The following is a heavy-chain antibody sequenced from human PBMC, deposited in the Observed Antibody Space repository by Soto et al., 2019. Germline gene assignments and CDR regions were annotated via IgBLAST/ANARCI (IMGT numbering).Heavy chain of an antibody. CDR3: ARDWGRYDYIWGSYRLDAFDI. V-gene: IGHV1-18*01. J-gene: IGHJ3*02. CDR2: ISAYNGNT. CDR1: GYTFTSYG. Sequence: VASVKVSCKASGYTFTSYGISWVRQAPGQGLEWMGWISAYNGNTNYAQKLQGRVTMTTDTSTSTAYMELRSLRSDDTAVYYCARDWGRYDYIWGSYRLDAFDIWGQGTMVTVSS. D-gene: IGHD3-16*02.